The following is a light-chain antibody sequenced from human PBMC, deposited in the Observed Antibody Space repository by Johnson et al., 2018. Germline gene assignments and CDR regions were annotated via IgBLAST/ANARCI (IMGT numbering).Light chain of an antibody. CDR2: ENN. CDR3: GTWDSSRRTGKV. V-gene: IGLV1-51*02. CDR1: SSNIGNNY. Sequence: QSVLTQPPSVSAAPGQKVTISCSGSSSNIGNNYVSWYQQLPGTAPKLLIYENNKRPSGIPDRFSGSKSGTSATLGITGLQTGDEADYYCGTWDSSRRTGKVFGTGTKVTVL. J-gene: IGLJ1*01.